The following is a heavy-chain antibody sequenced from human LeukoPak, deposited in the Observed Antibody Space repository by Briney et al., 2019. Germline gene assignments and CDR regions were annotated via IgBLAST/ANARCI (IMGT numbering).Heavy chain of an antibody. Sequence: SGGSLRLSCEASGFSVSSNYMSWGGQAPGKGLEWVSVIYSGGSTYYADSVKGRFTISRDNSKNTLSLQMNSLRAEDTAVYYCARYVSSVQIDYWGQGTLVTVSS. J-gene: IGHJ4*02. V-gene: IGHV3-53*01. CDR1: GFSVSSNY. CDR2: IYSGGST. D-gene: IGHD3-22*01. CDR3: ARYVSSVQIDY.